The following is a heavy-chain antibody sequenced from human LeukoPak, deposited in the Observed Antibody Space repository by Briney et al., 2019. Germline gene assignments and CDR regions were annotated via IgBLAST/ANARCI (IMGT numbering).Heavy chain of an antibody. CDR2: IIPIFGTA. CDR1: GGTFSSYA. Sequence: VASVKVSCKASGGTFSSYAISWVRQAPGQGLEWMGGIIPIFGTANYAQKFQGRVTLTADRSTTTAYMELSSLRSEDTAVYYCARDHGYGGNSFDYWGQGTLVTVSS. V-gene: IGHV1-69*06. D-gene: IGHD4-23*01. J-gene: IGHJ4*02. CDR3: ARDHGYGGNSFDY.